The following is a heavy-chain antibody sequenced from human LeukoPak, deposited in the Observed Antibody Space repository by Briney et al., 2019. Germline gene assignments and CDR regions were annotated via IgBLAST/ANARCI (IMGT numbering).Heavy chain of an antibody. Sequence: PGGSLRLSCAASGFTFSSYSMNWVRQAPGKGLEWVSSISSSSSYIYYADSVRGRFTISRDNAKNSLYLQMNCLRAEDTAVYYCAKDVRTVRGDYFDYWGQGTLVTVSS. D-gene: IGHD3-10*01. J-gene: IGHJ4*02. CDR2: ISSSSSYI. V-gene: IGHV3-21*01. CDR3: AKDVRTVRGDYFDY. CDR1: GFTFSSYS.